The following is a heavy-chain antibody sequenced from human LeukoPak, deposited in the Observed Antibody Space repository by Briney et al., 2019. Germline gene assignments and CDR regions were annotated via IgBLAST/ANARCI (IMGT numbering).Heavy chain of an antibody. CDR3: ARDGGYCLDY. D-gene: IGHD2-21*01. CDR2: IWYDGSYK. V-gene: IGHV3-33*01. J-gene: IGHJ4*02. Sequence: GRSLRLSCAASGFNFSASVMHWVRQSPGKGLEWVALIWYDGSYKYSADSVKGRFTISRDNSKNTVYLQMNSLRPEDTAVYYCARDGGYCLDYWGQGTLVTVSS. CDR1: GFNFSASV.